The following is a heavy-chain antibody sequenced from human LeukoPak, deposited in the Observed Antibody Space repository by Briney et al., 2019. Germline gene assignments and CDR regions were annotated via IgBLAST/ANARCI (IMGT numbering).Heavy chain of an antibody. Sequence: SETLSLTCTVSGGSISSYYWSWIWQPPGKGLEWIGYIYYSGSTNYNPSLKSRVTISVDTSKNQFSLKLSSVTAADTAVYYCATVDTAMVLGYWGQGTLVTVSS. V-gene: IGHV4-59*01. D-gene: IGHD5-18*01. CDR1: GGSISSYY. CDR2: IYYSGST. J-gene: IGHJ4*02. CDR3: ATVDTAMVLGY.